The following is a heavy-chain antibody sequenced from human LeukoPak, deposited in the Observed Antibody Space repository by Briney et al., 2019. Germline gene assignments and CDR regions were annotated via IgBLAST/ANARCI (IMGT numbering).Heavy chain of an antibody. J-gene: IGHJ4*02. CDR2: IKQDGSDK. CDR3: ARLLYGGLFDY. Sequence: GGSLRLSCAASGFTFSSYWMSWVRQAPGKGLEWVANIKQDGSDKYYVDSVKGRFTISRDNAKNSLDLQMNSLRAEDTAGYYCARLLYGGLFDYWGQGTLVTVSS. CDR1: GFTFSSYW. D-gene: IGHD2/OR15-2a*01. V-gene: IGHV3-7*01.